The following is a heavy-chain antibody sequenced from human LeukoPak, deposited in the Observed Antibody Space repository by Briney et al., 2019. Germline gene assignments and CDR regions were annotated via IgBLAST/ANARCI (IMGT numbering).Heavy chain of an antibody. CDR2: ISAYNGNT. V-gene: IGHV1-18*04. Sequence: ASVKVSCMASGYTFTGYYMHWVRQAPGQGLEWMGWISAYNGNTNYAQKLQGRVTMTTDTSTSTAYMELRSLRSDDTAVYYCAREQGYSFDYWGQGTLVTVSS. J-gene: IGHJ4*02. CDR3: AREQGYSFDY. CDR1: GYTFTGYY. D-gene: IGHD5-18*01.